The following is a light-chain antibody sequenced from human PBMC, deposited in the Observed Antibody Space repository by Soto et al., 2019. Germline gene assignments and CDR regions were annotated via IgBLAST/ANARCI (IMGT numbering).Light chain of an antibody. Sequence: DIQMTQSPSTLSASLGDRVTITCRASQSISSWLAWYQQKPGKAPKLLIYDASSLESGVPSRFSGSGSGTEFTLTISSLQPDDFATYYCQQYNSHSPWTFGQGTKVDIK. CDR3: QQYNSHSPWT. CDR2: DAS. V-gene: IGKV1-5*01. J-gene: IGKJ1*01. CDR1: QSISSW.